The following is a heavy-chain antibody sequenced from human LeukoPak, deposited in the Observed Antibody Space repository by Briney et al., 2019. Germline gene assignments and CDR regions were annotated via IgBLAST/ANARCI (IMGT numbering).Heavy chain of an antibody. V-gene: IGHV1-3*01. CDR3: ARDRLRLGYERTNWFDP. D-gene: IGHD2-15*01. CDR1: GYTFTSYP. J-gene: IGHJ5*02. Sequence: ASVKVSCKASGYTFTSYPMHWVRQAPGQRLEWMGWINAGNGNTKYSQKLQGRVTMTTDTSTSTAYMELRSLRSDDTAVYYCARDRLRLGYERTNWFDPWGQGTLVTVSS. CDR2: INAGNGNT.